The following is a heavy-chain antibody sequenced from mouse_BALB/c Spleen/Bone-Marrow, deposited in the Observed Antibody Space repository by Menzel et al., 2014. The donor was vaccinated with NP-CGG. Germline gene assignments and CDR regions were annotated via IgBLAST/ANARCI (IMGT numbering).Heavy chain of an antibody. CDR3: ARGIDYYAMDY. J-gene: IGHJ4*01. CDR2: ILPGSGST. CDR1: GYTFSSYW. Sequence: QVQLQQSGAELMKPGASVKISCKATGYTFSSYWIEWVKQRPGHGLEWIGEILPGSGSTNYNEKFKGKATFTADTSSNTAYMQLGSLTSEDSAVYYCARGIDYYAMDYWGQGTSVTVSS. V-gene: IGHV1-9*01.